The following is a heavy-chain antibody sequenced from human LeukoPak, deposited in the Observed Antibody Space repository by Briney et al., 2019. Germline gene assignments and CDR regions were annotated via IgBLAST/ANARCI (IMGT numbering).Heavy chain of an antibody. Sequence: GGSLRLSCATSGFTFDNYWMHWVRQAPGKGLEWVANIKQDDSEKYYVDSVRGRLTISRDNAKNSLYLQMNSLKVEDTAVYYCARGSSFGSYWGQGTLVTVSS. CDR3: ARGSSFGSY. V-gene: IGHV3-7*01. J-gene: IGHJ4*02. CDR2: IKQDDSEK. D-gene: IGHD6-6*01. CDR1: GFTFDNYW.